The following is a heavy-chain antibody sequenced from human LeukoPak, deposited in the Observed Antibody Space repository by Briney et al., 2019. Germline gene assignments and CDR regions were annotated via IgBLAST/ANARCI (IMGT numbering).Heavy chain of an antibody. Sequence: SETLSLTCSVSGYSISSGYFWGWIRQPPGKGLEWIGSIFLGGSTYYNPSLKSRVSISVETSKDNFSLKLRSVTAADTAVYYCARGTVPAGWVDPWGQGTLVSVSS. CDR2: IFLGGST. D-gene: IGHD4-17*01. V-gene: IGHV4-38-2*02. CDR3: ARGTVPAGWVDP. CDR1: GYSISSGYF. J-gene: IGHJ5*02.